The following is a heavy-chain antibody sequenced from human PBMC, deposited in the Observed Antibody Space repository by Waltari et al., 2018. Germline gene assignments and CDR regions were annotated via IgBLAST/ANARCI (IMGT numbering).Heavy chain of an antibody. V-gene: IGHV1-2*02. CDR2: SSPNSRDT. CDR3: ARGSRYCTSTTCPSSAFDV. Sequence: QVQLVQSGAEVKKPGASVKVSCKASGYTFTEYYIHWVRQAPGQGLEWMGWSSPNSRDTNFAQRFQGRVTMTRDTSISPAYMELSRLTSDDTAVYYCARGSRYCTSTTCPSSAFDVWGQGTTVTVSS. D-gene: IGHD2-2*01. J-gene: IGHJ6*02. CDR1: GYTFTEYY.